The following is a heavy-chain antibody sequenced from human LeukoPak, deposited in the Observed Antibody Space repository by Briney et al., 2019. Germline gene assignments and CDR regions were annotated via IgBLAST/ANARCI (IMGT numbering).Heavy chain of an antibody. V-gene: IGHV1-2*04. J-gene: IGHJ3*02. Sequence: ASVKVSCKASGYTFTGYYMHWVRQAPGQGLEWMGWINPNSGGTNYAQKFQGWVTMTRDTSISTAYMELSRLRSDDTAVYYCARDLSLPHDYYDSSGNAFDIWGQGTMVTVPS. CDR2: INPNSGGT. D-gene: IGHD3-22*01. CDR3: ARDLSLPHDYYDSSGNAFDI. CDR1: GYTFTGYY.